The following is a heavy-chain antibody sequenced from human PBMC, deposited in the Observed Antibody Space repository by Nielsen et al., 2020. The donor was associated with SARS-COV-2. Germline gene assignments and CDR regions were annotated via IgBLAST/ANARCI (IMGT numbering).Heavy chain of an antibody. J-gene: IGHJ4*02. CDR1: GYTFTSYD. V-gene: IGHV1-8*01. CDR2: MNPNSGNT. D-gene: IGHD6-13*01. CDR3: ARDGQGVYSSSWEFDY. Sequence: ASVKVSCKTSGYTFTSYDINWVRQAPGKGLEWMGWMNPNSGNTGYTQNFQGRVTMTRNTSLSTAYMELSSLRSEDTAVYYCARDGQGVYSSSWEFDYWGQGTLVTVSS.